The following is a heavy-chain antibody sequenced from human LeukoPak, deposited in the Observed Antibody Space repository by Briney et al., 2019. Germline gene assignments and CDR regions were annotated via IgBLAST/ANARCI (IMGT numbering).Heavy chain of an antibody. CDR3: ARARMGSYFDY. Sequence: GGSLRLSCAASGFTFGDYYMSWIRQAPGKGLEWVSYISSSGSTIYYTDSVKGRFTIFRDNAKNSLYLQMNSLRAEDTAVYYCARARMGSYFDYWGQGTLVTVSS. V-gene: IGHV3-11*01. CDR1: GFTFGDYY. J-gene: IGHJ4*02. D-gene: IGHD3-10*01. CDR2: ISSSGSTI.